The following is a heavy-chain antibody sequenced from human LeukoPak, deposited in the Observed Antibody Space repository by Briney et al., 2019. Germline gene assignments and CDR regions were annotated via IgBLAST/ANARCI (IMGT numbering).Heavy chain of an antibody. CDR1: GFTFSTYA. Sequence: GGSLRLSCAASGFTFSTYAMSWVRQAPGKGLEWVGLMKSKPEGGTTFYAAPVRGRFTISRDDSRNTLYLQMTSLTIGDTGVYYCTTGNPWGQGTLVTVSS. V-gene: IGHV3-15*01. CDR2: MKSKPEGGTT. CDR3: TTGNP. J-gene: IGHJ5*02.